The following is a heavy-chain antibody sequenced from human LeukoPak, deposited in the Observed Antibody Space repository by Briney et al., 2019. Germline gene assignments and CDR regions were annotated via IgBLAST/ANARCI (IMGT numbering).Heavy chain of an antibody. Sequence: GGSLRLSCAASGLTLSNSDMHWVRQASGKGLEWVGRIRSRADSYATAYAASVKGRSTISRDDSKNTAYLQMNSLKTEDTAVYYCTRLDCSGGSCANDYWGQGTLVTVSS. CDR3: TRLDCSGGSCANDY. D-gene: IGHD2-15*01. J-gene: IGHJ4*02. CDR2: IRSRADSYAT. V-gene: IGHV3-73*01. CDR1: GLTLSNSD.